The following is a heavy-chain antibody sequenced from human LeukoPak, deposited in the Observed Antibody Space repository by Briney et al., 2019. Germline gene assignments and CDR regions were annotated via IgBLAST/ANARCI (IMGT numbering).Heavy chain of an antibody. CDR2: IYYSGNT. CDR3: ARVWARAAPGTHSPYNWFDP. V-gene: IGHV4-39*07. J-gene: IGHJ5*02. CDR1: GVSISSSNSY. D-gene: IGHD6-13*01. Sequence: SETLSLTCTVSGVSISSSNSYWGWIRQPPGKGLEWIGGIYYSGNTYYNASLKSQVSISIDTSKNQFSLKLSSVTAADTAVYYCARVWARAAPGTHSPYNWFDPWGQGTLVTVSS.